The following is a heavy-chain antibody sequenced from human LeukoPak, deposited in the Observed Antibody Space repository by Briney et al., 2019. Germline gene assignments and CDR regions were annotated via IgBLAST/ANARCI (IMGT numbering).Heavy chain of an antibody. CDR2: IYYSGST. D-gene: IGHD6-19*01. CDR1: GGSISSGGYY. Sequence: SQTLSLTCTVSGGSISSGGYYWSWIRQHPGKGLEWIGYIYYSGSTYYNPSLKSRVTISVDTSKNQFSLKLSSVTAADTAVYYCARSRVAGTTNFDYWGQGTLVTVSS. J-gene: IGHJ4*02. CDR3: ARSRVAGTTNFDY. V-gene: IGHV4-31*03.